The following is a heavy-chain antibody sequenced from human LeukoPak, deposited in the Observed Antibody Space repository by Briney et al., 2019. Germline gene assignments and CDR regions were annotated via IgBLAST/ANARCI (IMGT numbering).Heavy chain of an antibody. CDR2: IHYSGST. CDR3: ARSGIRSSGYYYADY. Sequence: PSETLSLTCTVSGGSINSYYWSWIRQPPGKGLEWIGYIHYSGSTNYNPSLKSGVTISVDTSKNQFSLKLSSVTAADTAVYYCARSGIRSSGYYYADYWGQGTLVTVSS. D-gene: IGHD3-22*01. J-gene: IGHJ4*02. V-gene: IGHV4-59*08. CDR1: GGSINSYY.